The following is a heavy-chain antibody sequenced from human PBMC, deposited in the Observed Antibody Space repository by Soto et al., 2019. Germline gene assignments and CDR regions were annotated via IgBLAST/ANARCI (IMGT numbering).Heavy chain of an antibody. CDR1: GGPISSYY. CDR2: ISYSGST. J-gene: IGHJ4*01. D-gene: IGHD4-17*01. CDR3: ARPSPYGDYDRDY. Sequence: SATLSLPCTHSGGPISSYYWIRMRQPPGKGLEWIGYISYSGSTNYNPSLKSRPTISVDTSKNQFSLKLRSVTAADTAVYYCARPSPYGDYDRDYAG. V-gene: IGHV4-59*01.